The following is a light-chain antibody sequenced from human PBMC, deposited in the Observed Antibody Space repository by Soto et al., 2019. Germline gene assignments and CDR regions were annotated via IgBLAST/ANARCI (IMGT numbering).Light chain of an antibody. V-gene: IGLV2-14*01. CDR3: RSYTTSSPTL. CDR1: SSDIGGYKH. CDR2: EVR. Sequence: SALTQPASVSGSRGRSITIPCTGTSSDIGGYKHVSLYQQPPGKAPKRMIYEVRNRPSGASTRFSGSKSGNTASVSISGLQAEDEAAYYCRSYTTSSPTLFGSGTKSTVL. J-gene: IGLJ1*01.